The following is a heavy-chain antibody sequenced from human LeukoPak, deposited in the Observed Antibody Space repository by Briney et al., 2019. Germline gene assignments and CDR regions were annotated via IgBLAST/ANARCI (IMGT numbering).Heavy chain of an antibody. Sequence: SETLSLTCTVSGGSISSSSYYWGWIRQPPGKGLVWIGSIYYSGSTYYNPSLKSRVTISVDTSKNQFSLKLSSVTAADTAVYYCARAWYSSSWYDPPHFDYWGQGTLVTVSS. CDR2: IYYSGST. CDR1: GGSISSSSYY. D-gene: IGHD6-13*01. V-gene: IGHV4-39*07. J-gene: IGHJ4*02. CDR3: ARAWYSSSWYDPPHFDY.